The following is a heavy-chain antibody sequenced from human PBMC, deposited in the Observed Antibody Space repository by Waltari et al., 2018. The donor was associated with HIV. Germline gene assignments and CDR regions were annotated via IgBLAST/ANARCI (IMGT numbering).Heavy chain of an antibody. D-gene: IGHD3-3*01. Sequence: QVQLVQSGAEVQKPGSSVTVSCKAPGGTFHHYATGRVRQAPGQGLEWMGRIIPIFGLANHAQKFQGRVTISADKSTSTSYMELSSLRPEDTAVYYCASLAISGVVTPLYYSGLDVWGQGTTVTVSS. CDR2: IIPIFGLA. J-gene: IGHJ6*02. CDR1: GGTFHHYA. CDR3: ASLAISGVVTPLYYSGLDV. V-gene: IGHV1-69*04.